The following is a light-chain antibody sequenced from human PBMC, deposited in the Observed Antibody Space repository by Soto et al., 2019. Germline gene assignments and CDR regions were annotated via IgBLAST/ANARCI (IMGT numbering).Light chain of an antibody. V-gene: IGKV1-5*03. CDR2: KAS. CDR1: QSISSW. CDR3: QQYNSPL. J-gene: IGKJ2*01. Sequence: DIQMTQSPSTLSASVGDRVTITCRASQSISSWLAWYQQKPGKAPKLLIYKASSLESGVPSRFSGSGSGTECTLTISSLQPDDFATYYCQQYNSPLFGQGTKLEIK.